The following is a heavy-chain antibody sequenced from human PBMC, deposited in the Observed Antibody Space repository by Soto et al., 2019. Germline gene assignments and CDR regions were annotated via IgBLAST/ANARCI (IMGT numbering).Heavy chain of an antibody. V-gene: IGHV1-69*13. CDR1: GGTFSSYA. CDR3: ARKLNVDYDDAFDI. Sequence: WASVKVSCKASGGTFSSYAISWVRQAPGQGLEWMGGIIPIFGTANYAQKFQGRVTITADESTSTAYMELSSLRSEDTAVYYCARKLNVDYDDAFDIWGQGTMVTV. D-gene: IGHD4-17*01. J-gene: IGHJ3*02. CDR2: IIPIFGTA.